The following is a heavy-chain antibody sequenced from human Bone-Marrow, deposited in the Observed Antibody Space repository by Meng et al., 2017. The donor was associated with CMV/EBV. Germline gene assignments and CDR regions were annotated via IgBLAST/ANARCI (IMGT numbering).Heavy chain of an antibody. CDR1: GYTFTSYY. V-gene: IGHV1-18*04. J-gene: IGHJ4*02. CDR2: ISAYNGNT. Sequence: ASVKVSCKASGYTFTSYYMHWVRQAPGQGLEWMGWISAYNGNTNYAQKLQGRVTMTTDTSTSTAYMELRSLRSDDTAVYYCARDQRFLEWSFDYWGQGTLVTVSS. CDR3: ARDQRFLEWSFDY. D-gene: IGHD3-3*01.